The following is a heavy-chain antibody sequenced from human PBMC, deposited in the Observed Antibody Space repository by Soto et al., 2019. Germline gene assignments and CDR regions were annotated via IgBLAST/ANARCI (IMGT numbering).Heavy chain of an antibody. CDR1: GYSFTSYW. J-gene: IGHJ6*02. D-gene: IGHD6-19*01. CDR3: ARLSVAGTSGYYYYGMDV. CDR2: IYPGDSDT. Sequence: GESLKISCQGSGYSFTSYWIGWVRQMPGKGLEWMGIIYPGDSDTRYSPSFQGQVTISADKSISTAYLQWSSLKASDTAMYYCARLSVAGTSGYYYYGMDVWGQGTTVTVSS. V-gene: IGHV5-51*01.